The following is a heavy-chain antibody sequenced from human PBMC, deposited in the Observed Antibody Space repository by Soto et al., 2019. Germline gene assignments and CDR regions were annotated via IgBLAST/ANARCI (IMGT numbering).Heavy chain of an antibody. Sequence: GASVKVSCKASGYTFTSYDINWVRQATGQGLEWMGWMNPNSGNTGYAQKFQGRVTMTRNTSISTAYMELSSLRSEDTAVYYCARGLGYCSSTSCYEFDYWGQGTLVTVS. CDR2: MNPNSGNT. CDR3: ARGLGYCSSTSCYEFDY. D-gene: IGHD2-2*01. V-gene: IGHV1-8*01. CDR1: GYTFTSYD. J-gene: IGHJ4*02.